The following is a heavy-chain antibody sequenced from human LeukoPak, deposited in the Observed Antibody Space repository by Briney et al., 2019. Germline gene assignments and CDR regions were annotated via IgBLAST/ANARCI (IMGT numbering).Heavy chain of an antibody. CDR3: ARAVVGFGELDDPYYFDY. CDR1: GGSISSYY. Sequence: SSETLSLTCTVSGGSISSYYWSWIRQPPGKGLEWIGYIYYSGSTNYNPSLKSRATISVDTSKNQFSLKLSSVTAADTAVYYCARAVVGFGELDDPYYFDYWGQGTLVTVSS. D-gene: IGHD3-10*01. V-gene: IGHV4-59*01. CDR2: IYYSGST. J-gene: IGHJ4*02.